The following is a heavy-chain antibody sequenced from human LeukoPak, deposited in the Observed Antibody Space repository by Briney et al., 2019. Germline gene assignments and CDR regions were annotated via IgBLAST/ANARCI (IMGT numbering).Heavy chain of an antibody. J-gene: IGHJ4*02. CDR1: GGSISSSSYY. Sequence: PSETLSLTCTVSGGSISSSSYYWGWIRQPPGKGLEWIGSIYYSGSTYYNPSLKSRVTISVDTSKNQFSLKLSSVTAADTAVYYCARHSDEQLGPYYFDYRGQGTLVTVSS. CDR2: IYYSGST. V-gene: IGHV4-39*01. CDR3: ARHSDEQLGPYYFDY. D-gene: IGHD6-6*01.